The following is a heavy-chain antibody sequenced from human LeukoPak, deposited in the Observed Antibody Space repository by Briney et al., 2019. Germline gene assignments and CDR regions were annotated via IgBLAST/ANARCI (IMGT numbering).Heavy chain of an antibody. D-gene: IGHD4-17*01. V-gene: IGHV3-23*01. J-gene: IGHJ4*02. CDR1: GFTFSSYA. CDR3: AKLRAVTTSYFDY. CDR2: ISGSGGST. Sequence: GGSLRLSCAASGFTFSSYAMSWVRQAPGKGLEWVSAISGSGGSTYYADSVKGRFTIPRDNSKNTLYLQMNSLRAEDTAVYYCAKLRAVTTSYFDYWGQGTLVTVSS.